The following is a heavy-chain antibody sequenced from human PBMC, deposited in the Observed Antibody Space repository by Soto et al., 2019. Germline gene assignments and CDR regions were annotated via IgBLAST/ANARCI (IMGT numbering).Heavy chain of an antibody. J-gene: IGHJ6*02. CDR3: AREEYYYDSSGYSHYYYYGMDV. D-gene: IGHD3-22*01. CDR1: GGTFSSYA. Sequence: ASVKVSCKASGGTFSSYAISWVRQAPGQGLEWMGGIIPIFGTANYAQKFQGRVTITADKSTSTAYMELSSLRSEDTAVYYCAREEYYYDSSGYSHYYYYGMDVWGQGTTVTVSS. V-gene: IGHV1-69*06. CDR2: IIPIFGTA.